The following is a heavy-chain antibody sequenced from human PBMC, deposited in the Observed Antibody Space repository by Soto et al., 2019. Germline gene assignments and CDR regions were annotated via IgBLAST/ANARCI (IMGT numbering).Heavy chain of an antibody. CDR1: GFSLTTSGVG. D-gene: IGHD3-3*01. J-gene: IGHJ4*02. V-gene: IGHV2-5*02. CDR2: TSWDDDN. Sequence: QITLNESGPTLVKPTQTLTLTCTFSGFSLTTSGVGVGWIRQSPGKPPEWLSLTSWDDDNRYSTSLKSRLTITKDTSKNQVVLTMANLVAEDTATYYCAYRVLRTVFGLVTTTAVYFDFWGQGTPVAVSS. CDR3: AYRVLRTVFGLVTTTAVYFDF.